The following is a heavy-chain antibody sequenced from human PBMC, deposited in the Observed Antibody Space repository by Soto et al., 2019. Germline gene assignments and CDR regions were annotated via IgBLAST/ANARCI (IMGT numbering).Heavy chain of an antibody. CDR1: GGSISSSSYY. CDR2: IYYSGST. CDR3: ARLALGGPARFLEWLETKIRDYYYCYMDV. V-gene: IGHV4-39*01. D-gene: IGHD3-3*01. Sequence: SSETLSLTCTVSGGSISSSSYYWGWIRQPPGKGLEWIGSIYYSGSTYYNQSLKSRVTISVDKSKNQFSLKLSSVTAADTAVYYCARLALGGPARFLEWLETKIRDYYYCYMDVWGKGTTVTVSS. J-gene: IGHJ6*03.